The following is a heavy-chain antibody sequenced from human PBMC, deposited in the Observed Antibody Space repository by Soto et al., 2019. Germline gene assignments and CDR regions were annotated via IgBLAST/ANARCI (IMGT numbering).Heavy chain of an antibody. Sequence: DVQLLESGGGLVQPGGSLRLSCAASGFSFSSYAMVWVRQAPGKGLEWVSVISARGGSSYFADSVKGRFTIARDKSKNVLSMERNSLRAEDADIYFCAKGSIEYSSSVDNWGQGTLVLVSS. J-gene: IGHJ4*02. V-gene: IGHV3-23*01. CDR1: GFSFSSYA. CDR3: AKGSIEYSSSVDN. CDR2: ISARGGSS. D-gene: IGHD4-4*01.